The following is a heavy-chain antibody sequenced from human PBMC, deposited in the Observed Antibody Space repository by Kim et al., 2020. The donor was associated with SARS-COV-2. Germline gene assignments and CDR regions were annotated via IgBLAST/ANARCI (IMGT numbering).Heavy chain of an antibody. J-gene: IGHJ4*02. CDR3: ARDPSSSGKGLDY. Sequence: YADSVKGRFTISRDNSKNTLYLQMNSLRAEDTAVYYCARDPSSSGKGLDYWGQGTLVTVSS. V-gene: IGHV3-30*01. D-gene: IGHD3-22*01.